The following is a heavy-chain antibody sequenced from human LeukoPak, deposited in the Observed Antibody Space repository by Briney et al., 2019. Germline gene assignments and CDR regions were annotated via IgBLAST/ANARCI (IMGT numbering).Heavy chain of an antibody. D-gene: IGHD6-6*01. Sequence: ASVKVSCKASGYTFTSYGISWVRQASGQGLEWMGWISAYNGNTNYAQKLQGRVTMTTDTSTSTAYMELRSLRSDDTAVYYCARDGAGSSSDGSDYWGQGTLVTVSS. CDR3: ARDGAGSSSDGSDY. CDR2: ISAYNGNT. V-gene: IGHV1-18*01. CDR1: GYTFTSYG. J-gene: IGHJ4*02.